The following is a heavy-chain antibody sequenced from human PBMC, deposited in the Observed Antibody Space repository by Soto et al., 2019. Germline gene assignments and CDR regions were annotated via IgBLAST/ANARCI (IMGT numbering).Heavy chain of an antibody. Sequence: ASVKVSCKASGYTFTGYAIHWVRQAPGQRHEWMGWINGGNGDTKYSQKFQGRVTITRDTSASTAYMELTSLGSEDTAAYHCARGYCSSTSCQYYFDFWGQGTLVTVSS. V-gene: IGHV1-3*01. D-gene: IGHD2-2*01. CDR1: GYTFTGYA. CDR2: INGGNGDT. J-gene: IGHJ4*02. CDR3: ARGYCSSTSCQYYFDF.